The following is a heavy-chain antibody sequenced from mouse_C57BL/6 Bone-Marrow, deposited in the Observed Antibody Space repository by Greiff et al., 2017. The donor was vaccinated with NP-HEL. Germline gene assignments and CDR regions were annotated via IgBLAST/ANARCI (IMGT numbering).Heavy chain of an antibody. Sequence: VQLKESGGDLVKPGGSLKLSCAASGFTFSSYGMSWVRQTPDKRLEWVATISSGGSYTYYPDSVKGRFTISRDNAKTSLYLHMSSLKSEDTAMYYCSRRYSAGYVDDYWGQGTTLTVSS. D-gene: IGHD3-2*02. V-gene: IGHV5-6*01. CDR3: SRRYSAGYVDDY. CDR1: GFTFSSYG. J-gene: IGHJ2*01. CDR2: ISSGGSYT.